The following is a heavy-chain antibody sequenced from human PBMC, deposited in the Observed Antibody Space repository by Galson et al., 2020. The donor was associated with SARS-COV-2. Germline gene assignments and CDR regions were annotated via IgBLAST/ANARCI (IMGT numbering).Heavy chain of an antibody. D-gene: IGHD3-3*01. J-gene: IGHJ6*03. CDR2: IIPILGIA. CDR1: GGTFSSYA. V-gene: IGHV1-69*10. CDR3: ASGGLTIVGVVEYYYYYMDV. Sequence: SVKVSCKASGGTFSSYAISWVRQAPGQGLEWMGGIIPILGIANNAQKFQGRVTITADKSTSTAYMELRSLRSEDTAVYYCASGGLTIVGVVEYYYYYMDVWGKGTTVTVS.